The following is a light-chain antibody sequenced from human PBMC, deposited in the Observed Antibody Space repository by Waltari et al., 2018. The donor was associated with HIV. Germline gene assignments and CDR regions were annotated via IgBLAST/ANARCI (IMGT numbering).Light chain of an antibody. V-gene: IGLV2-23*01. J-gene: IGLJ3*02. Sequence: QSALTQPASVSGSPGPSIPISCRGTSSSVGGFKFFPWYQQYPGKAPKVMIYEDTKRPSGVSSRLSGSKSGNTASLTISGLQAEDEADYYCCSYASFNTLVFGGGTKLTVL. CDR2: EDT. CDR1: SSSVGGFKF. CDR3: CSYASFNTLV.